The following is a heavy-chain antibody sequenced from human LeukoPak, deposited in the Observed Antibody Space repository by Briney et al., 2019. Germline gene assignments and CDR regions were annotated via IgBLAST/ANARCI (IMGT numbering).Heavy chain of an antibody. D-gene: IGHD6-19*01. CDR1: GFTFSSYS. V-gene: IGHV3-48*02. CDR2: ITGSSSTI. J-gene: IGHJ4*02. CDR3: ARVRITVTGGGYLDY. Sequence: PRGSRRLSCAASGFTFSSYSMNWVRQAPGKGLEWISYITGSSSTIYYADSVKGRFTVSRDNAKNSLYLQMNSLRDEDTAVYYCARVRITVTGGGYLDYWGQGTPGTVSS.